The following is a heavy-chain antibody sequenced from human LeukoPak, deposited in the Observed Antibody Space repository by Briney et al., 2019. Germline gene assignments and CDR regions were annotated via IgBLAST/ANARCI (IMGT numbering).Heavy chain of an antibody. CDR1: GYTLTELS. D-gene: IGHD6-13*01. CDR2: FDPEDGET. Sequence: ASVMVSCKVSGYTLTELSMHWVRQAPGKGLEWMGGFDPEDGETIYAQKFQGRVTMTEDTSTDTAYMELSSLRSEDTAVYYCATVIYSSSWYGGDAFDIWGQGTMVTVSS. J-gene: IGHJ3*02. CDR3: ATVIYSSSWYGGDAFDI. V-gene: IGHV1-24*01.